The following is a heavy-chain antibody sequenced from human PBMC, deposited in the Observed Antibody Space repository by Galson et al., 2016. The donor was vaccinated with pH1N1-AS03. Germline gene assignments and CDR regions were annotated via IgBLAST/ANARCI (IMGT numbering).Heavy chain of an antibody. CDR3: AKDEGDGYCSGGSCYKYFDY. Sequence: SLRLSCAASGFTFSSYAMSWVRQSPGKGLEWVSALSGGGVSTYYADSVKGRFTISRDNSKNTLDLQMNSLRAEDTAIYYCAKDEGDGYCSGGSCYKYFDYWGQGTLVTFSS. D-gene: IGHD2-15*01. J-gene: IGHJ4*02. CDR2: LSGGGVST. CDR1: GFTFSSYA. V-gene: IGHV3-23*01.